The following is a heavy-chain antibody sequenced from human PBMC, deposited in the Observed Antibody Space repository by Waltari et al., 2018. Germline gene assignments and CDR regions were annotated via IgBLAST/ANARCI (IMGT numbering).Heavy chain of an antibody. CDR3: VRDQWFAFDI. CDR1: GFHLTYHW. J-gene: IGHJ3*02. Sequence: EVQLVESGGGWVQPGGSLRPSCAASGFHLTYHWLGVVRQAPGKGPEWVANILTDGREEYYVDSVRGRFTISRDNAKNSLYLQMNSLRPEDTAVYYCVRDQWFAFDIWGQGTMVTVSS. V-gene: IGHV3-7*01. D-gene: IGHD3-22*01. CDR2: ILTDGREE.